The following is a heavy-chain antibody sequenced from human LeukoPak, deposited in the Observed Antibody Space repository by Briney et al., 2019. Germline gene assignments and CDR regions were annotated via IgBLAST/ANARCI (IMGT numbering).Heavy chain of an antibody. V-gene: IGHV1-2*06. CDR2: INPNSGGT. D-gene: IGHD3-22*01. CDR3: ARGGITAIVVVTTGTFDI. CDR1: GYTFTGYY. J-gene: IGHJ3*02. Sequence: GASVKVSCKASGYTFTGYYIHWVRQAPGQGLEWMGRINPNSGGTNYAQNFQDRVTMTRDTSISTAYMELSRLRSDDTAVYYCARGGITAIVVVTTGTFDIWGQGTVVTVSS.